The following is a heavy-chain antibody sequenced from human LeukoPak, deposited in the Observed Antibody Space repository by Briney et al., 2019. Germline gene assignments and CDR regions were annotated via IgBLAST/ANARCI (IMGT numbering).Heavy chain of an antibody. CDR3: AKEHSYGYLGAPN. D-gene: IGHD5-18*01. CDR1: GFTVSSNY. Sequence: GGSLRLSCAASGFTVSSNYMSWVRQAPGKGLEWVSAISGSGGSTYYADSVKGRFTISRDNSKNTLYLQMNSLRAEDTAVYYCAKEHSYGYLGAPNWGQGTLVTVSS. J-gene: IGHJ4*02. V-gene: IGHV3-23*01. CDR2: ISGSGGST.